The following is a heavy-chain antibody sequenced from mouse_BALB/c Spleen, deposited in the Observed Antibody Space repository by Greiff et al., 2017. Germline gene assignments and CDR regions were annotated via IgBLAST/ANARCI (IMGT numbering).Heavy chain of an antibody. J-gene: IGHJ3*01. CDR2: ISSGSSTI. D-gene: IGHD2-14*01. V-gene: IGHV5-17*02. CDR1: GFTFSSFG. Sequence: EVQVVESGGGLVQPGGSRKLSCAASGFTFSSFGMHWVRQAPEKGLEWVAYISSGSSTIYYADTVKGRFTISRDNPKNTLFLQMTSLRSEDTAMYCCARIYRDFDWIAYWGQGTLVTVSA. CDR3: ARIYRDFDWIAY.